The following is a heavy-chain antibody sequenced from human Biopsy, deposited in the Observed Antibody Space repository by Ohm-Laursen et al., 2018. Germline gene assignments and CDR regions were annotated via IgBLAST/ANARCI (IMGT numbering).Heavy chain of an antibody. CDR2: IYYSVMT. V-gene: IGHV4-59*01. CDR3: ARDSSGTARAGGMDV. CDR1: VGSISSYY. Sequence: SQTLSLTCTVSVGSISSYYWNWIRQPPGKGLEWIGHIYYSVMTNYNPSLQSRVSISVDTSRNQVSLTLSSVTVADTAVYYCARDSSGTARAGGMDVWGQGTTVTVSS. J-gene: IGHJ6*02. D-gene: IGHD6-6*01.